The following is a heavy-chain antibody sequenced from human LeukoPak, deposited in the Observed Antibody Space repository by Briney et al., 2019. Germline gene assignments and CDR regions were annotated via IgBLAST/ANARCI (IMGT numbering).Heavy chain of an antibody. D-gene: IGHD3-10*01. CDR3: ARDQVNYGSGSYPSHNWFDP. V-gene: IGHV4-59*01. J-gene: IGHJ5*02. CDR1: GGSISSYY. Sequence: SETLSLTCTVSGGSISSYYWSWIRQPPGKGREWIGDIYYSGSTNYNPSLKSRVTISVDTSKNQFSLKLSSVTAADTAVYYCARDQVNYGSGSYPSHNWFDPWGQGTLVTVSS. CDR2: IYYSGST.